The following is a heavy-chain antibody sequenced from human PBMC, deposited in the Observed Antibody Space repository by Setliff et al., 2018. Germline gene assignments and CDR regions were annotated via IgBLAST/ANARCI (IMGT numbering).Heavy chain of an antibody. J-gene: IGHJ4*02. V-gene: IGHV3-23*01. CDR1: GFTFNTYA. Sequence: PGESLTISCAASGFTFNTYAMSWVRQPPGKGLEWVSSISDTALGIYYADSVRGRFTISRDNSKKTLYLQMNSLRAEDTAVYYCVKDVVGYSSTWPKRDYFDYWGQGTLVTVSS. CDR2: ISDTALGI. CDR3: VKDVVGYSSTWPKRDYFDY. D-gene: IGHD6-13*01.